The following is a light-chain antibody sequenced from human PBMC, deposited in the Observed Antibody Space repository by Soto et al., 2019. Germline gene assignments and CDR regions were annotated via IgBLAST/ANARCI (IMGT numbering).Light chain of an antibody. V-gene: IGKV3-15*01. CDR3: QQYNNWPPDRT. J-gene: IGKJ1*01. CDR2: GAS. CDR1: QSVGSN. Sequence: EIVMTQSPATLSVSPGERATLSCRASQSVGSNLAWYQQKPGQAPRHLIYGASTRATGIPARFSGSGSGTEFTLTISSLQSEDFAIYFCQQYNNWPPDRTFGQGTKVESK.